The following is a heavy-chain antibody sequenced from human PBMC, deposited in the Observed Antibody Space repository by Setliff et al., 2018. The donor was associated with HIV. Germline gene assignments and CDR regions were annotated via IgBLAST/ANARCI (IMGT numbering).Heavy chain of an antibody. V-gene: IGHV4-31*03. J-gene: IGHJ4*02. CDR1: GGSISSGGYY. CDR3: ARRRSSGWYHYFDY. D-gene: IGHD6-19*01. Sequence: PSETLSLTCTVSGGSISSGGYYWSWIRQHPGKGLEWIGYIYYSGKTNYNPSLKSRVTISVDKSKNQFSLKLSSVTAADTAVYYCARRRSSGWYHYFDYWGQGTLVTVS. CDR2: IYYSGKT.